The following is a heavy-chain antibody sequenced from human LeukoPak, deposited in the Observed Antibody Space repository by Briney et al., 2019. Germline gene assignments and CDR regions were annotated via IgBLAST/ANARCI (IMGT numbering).Heavy chain of an antibody. V-gene: IGHV3-21*01. D-gene: IGHD1-26*01. J-gene: IGHJ6*03. Sequence: GGSLRLSCAASGFTVSSNYMNWVRQAPGKAMEWVSSITSSGTYTFYADSVKGRFTISRDNAKNSLYLQMDSLGPEDTAVYYCARDPYSGNYGTYYYYYMDVWGKGTTVTISS. CDR3: ARDPYSGNYGTYYYYYMDV. CDR1: GFTVSSNY. CDR2: ITSSGTYT.